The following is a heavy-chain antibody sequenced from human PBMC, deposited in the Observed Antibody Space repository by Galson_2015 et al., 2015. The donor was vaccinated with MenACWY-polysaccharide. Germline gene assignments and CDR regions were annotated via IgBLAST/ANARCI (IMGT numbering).Heavy chain of an antibody. J-gene: IGHJ4*02. CDR1: GDSISTYY. CDR2: IYYTGST. D-gene: IGHD1-1*01. Sequence: ETLSLTCTVSGDSISTYYWNWIRQPPGKGLEWVGYIYYTGSTNYNPSFNSRVTISLDTSQNQYSLKLKSVTAADTAVYYCARGRGQLPLQFDYWGQGVQVTVSS. CDR3: ARGRGQLPLQFDY. V-gene: IGHV4-59*01.